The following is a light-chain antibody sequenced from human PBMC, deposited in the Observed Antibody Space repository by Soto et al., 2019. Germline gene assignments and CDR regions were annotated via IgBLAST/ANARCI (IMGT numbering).Light chain of an antibody. J-gene: IGKJ5*01. CDR3: QHLDSYST. V-gene: IGKV1-9*01. CDR2: AAS. CDR1: QGISSY. Sequence: DIQLTQSPSFLSASVGARVTIPGRASQGISSYLAWYQQKPGKAPKLLIYAASTLQSGVPSRFSGSGSGTEFTLTISSLQPEDFATYYCQHLDSYSTFGQGTRLEIK.